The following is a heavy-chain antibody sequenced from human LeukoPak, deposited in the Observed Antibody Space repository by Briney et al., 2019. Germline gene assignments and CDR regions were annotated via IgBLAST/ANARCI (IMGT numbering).Heavy chain of an antibody. CDR3: ARSRQGGGYFYMDV. V-gene: IGHV3-48*01. Sequence: GGSLRLSCAASRFTFGSYRMNGVRRAPGKGLEGVSYISSSSSTIYYADSVKGRFTIPRDNAKNSLYLQMNSLRAEDTAVYYCARSRQGGGYFYMDVWGKGTTVTVSS. D-gene: IGHD3-16*01. CDR1: RFTFGSYR. J-gene: IGHJ6*03. CDR2: ISSSSSTI.